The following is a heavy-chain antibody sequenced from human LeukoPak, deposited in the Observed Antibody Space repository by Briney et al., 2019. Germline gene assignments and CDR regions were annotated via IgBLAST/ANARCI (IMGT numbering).Heavy chain of an antibody. D-gene: IGHD6-13*01. CDR1: GGSFSGYY. CDR3: ATYSSSWYRSVASDI. J-gene: IGHJ3*02. V-gene: IGHV4-34*01. CDR2: INHSGST. Sequence: SETLSLTCAVYGGSFSGYYWSWIRQPPGKGLEWIGEINHSGSTNYNPSLKSRVTISVDTSKNQFSLKLSSVTAADTAVYYCATYSSSWYRSVASDIWGQGTMVTVSS.